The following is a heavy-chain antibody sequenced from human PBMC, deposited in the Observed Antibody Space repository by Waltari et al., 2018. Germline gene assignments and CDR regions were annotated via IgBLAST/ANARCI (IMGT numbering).Heavy chain of an antibody. V-gene: IGHV4-34*02. D-gene: IGHD4-17*01. Sequence: QVQVQQWGAGLVKTSETLSLTCAVYGGSFSGSYWRCLRQPPGKALEWIGEIDHSGVTNYNPSLTSRATISVDTSRNQLSLKLTSVTAADTAIYYCALSRYGLASPKFNPWGQGTLVTVSS. CDR3: ALSRYGLASPKFNP. J-gene: IGHJ5*02. CDR2: IDHSGVT. CDR1: GGSFSGSY.